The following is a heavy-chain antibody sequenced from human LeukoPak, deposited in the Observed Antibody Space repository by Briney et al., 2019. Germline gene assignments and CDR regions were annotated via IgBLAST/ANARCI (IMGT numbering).Heavy chain of an antibody. CDR3: AKDHYLRNIVLMVYAIPYYGMDV. CDR1: GFTFSSYA. Sequence: TGGSLRLSCAASGFTFSSYAMSWVRQAPGKGLEWVSAISGSGGSTYYADSVKGRFTISRDNSKNTLYLQMNSLRAEDTAVYYCAKDHYLRNIVLMVYAIPYYGMDVWGQGTTVTVSS. CDR2: ISGSGGST. V-gene: IGHV3-23*01. D-gene: IGHD2-8*01. J-gene: IGHJ6*02.